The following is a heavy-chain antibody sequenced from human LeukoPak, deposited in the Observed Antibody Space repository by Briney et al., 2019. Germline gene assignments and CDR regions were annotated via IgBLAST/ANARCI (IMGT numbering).Heavy chain of an antibody. J-gene: IGHJ4*02. D-gene: IGHD2-8*01. CDR2: ISGSGGST. CDR1: GFTFSSYA. Sequence: GGSLRLSCAASGFTFSSYAMSWVRQAPGKGLEWVSAISGSGGSTYYADSVKGRFTISRDNSKNTLYLQMNSLRAEDTAVYYCAKAIGYCTNGVCDENAYWGQGTLVTVSS. CDR3: AKAIGYCTNGVCDENAY. V-gene: IGHV3-23*01.